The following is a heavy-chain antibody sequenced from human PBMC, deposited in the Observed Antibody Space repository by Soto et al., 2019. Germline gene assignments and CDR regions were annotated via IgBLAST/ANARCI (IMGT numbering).Heavy chain of an antibody. CDR2: ISYDGNDK. CDR3: ARGGGFCGADCYKGGIDY. CDR1: GFIFSPYT. V-gene: IGHV3-30-3*01. Sequence: ESVGGVVQPGRSLRLSCAASGFIFSPYTMHWVRQTPGKGLEWVAVISYDGNDKYYADSVKGRFTISRDNSKNTLYLQMNSLRAEDTALYYCARGGGFCGADCYKGGIDYWGQGTLVTVSS. J-gene: IGHJ4*02. D-gene: IGHD2-21*02.